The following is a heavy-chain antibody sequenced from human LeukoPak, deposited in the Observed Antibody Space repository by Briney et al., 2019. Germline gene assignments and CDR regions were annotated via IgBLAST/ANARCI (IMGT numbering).Heavy chain of an antibody. D-gene: IGHD6-6*01. Sequence: GGSLRLSCEASGFTFRSYAMVWVRQAPGKGLEYISYISGIGTTMYHADSVKGRFTISRDNAKNSVFLQMNSLRIEDTAVYYCARDGSTSAQGLFDYWGQGTLVTVSS. CDR2: ISGIGTTM. CDR1: GFTFRSYA. V-gene: IGHV3-48*03. J-gene: IGHJ4*02. CDR3: ARDGSTSAQGLFDY.